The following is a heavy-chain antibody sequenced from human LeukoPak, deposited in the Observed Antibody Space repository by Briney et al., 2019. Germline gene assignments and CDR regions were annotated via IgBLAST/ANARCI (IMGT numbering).Heavy chain of an antibody. V-gene: IGHV5-51*01. CDR2: IYPGDSDT. J-gene: IGHJ4*02. CDR3: ARQIWSGYPFDY. CDR1: GYSFTSYW. D-gene: IGHD3-3*01. Sequence: GESLKISCKGSGYSFTSYWIGWVRQMPGKGLEWMGIIYPGDSDTRYSPSFQGQVTISADKSISTAYMELSRLRSDDTAVYYCARQIWSGYPFDYWGQGALVTVSS.